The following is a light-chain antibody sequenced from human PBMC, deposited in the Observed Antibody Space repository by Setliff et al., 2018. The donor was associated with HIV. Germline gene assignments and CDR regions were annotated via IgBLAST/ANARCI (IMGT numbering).Light chain of an antibody. CDR1: GSNVGKYDF. CDR3: SSYTTSTTYV. CDR2: EVS. J-gene: IGLJ1*01. V-gene: IGLV2-14*02. Sequence: ALAQPASVSGSPGQSITISCTGNGSNVGKYDFVSWYRQYPGKAPELTIYEVSYRPSGVPDRFSGSKSVNTASLTISGLQAEDEADYYCSSYTTSTTYVFGTGTKVTVL.